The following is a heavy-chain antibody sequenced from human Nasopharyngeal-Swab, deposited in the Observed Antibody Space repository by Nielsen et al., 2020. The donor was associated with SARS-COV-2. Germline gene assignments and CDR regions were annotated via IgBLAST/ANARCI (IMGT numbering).Heavy chain of an antibody. J-gene: IGHJ3*02. CDR2: FYTTGSI. D-gene: IGHD2-2*01. CDR3: ARSYCDSTRCANAFAI. Sequence: SETLSLNCTVSGGSTSSGTYYWSWIRQPAGKGLEWIGRFYTTGSIDYNPSLKSRVTISVDTSKNQFSLKLTSVTAADTAVYYCARSYCDSTRCANAFAIWGQGTMVTVSS. V-gene: IGHV4-61*02. CDR1: GGSTSSGTYY.